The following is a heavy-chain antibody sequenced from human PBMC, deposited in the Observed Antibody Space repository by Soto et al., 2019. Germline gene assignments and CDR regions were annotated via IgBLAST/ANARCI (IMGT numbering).Heavy chain of an antibody. CDR2: IYYSGST. J-gene: IGHJ5*02. D-gene: IGHD3-22*01. CDR1: GGSISSGGYY. Sequence: NPSETLSLTCTVSGGSISSGGYYWSWIRQHPGKGLEWIGYIYYSGSTYYNPSLKSRVTISVDTSKNQFSLKLSSVTAADTAVFYCARENYDSSGYLGNWFDPWGQGTLVTVSS. CDR3: ARENYDSSGYLGNWFDP. V-gene: IGHV4-31*03.